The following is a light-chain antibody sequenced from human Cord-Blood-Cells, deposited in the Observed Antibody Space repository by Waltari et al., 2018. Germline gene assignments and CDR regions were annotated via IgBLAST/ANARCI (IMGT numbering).Light chain of an antibody. CDR1: QGISSA. CDR3: QQFNSYPLT. CDR2: ESS. J-gene: IGKJ4*01. Sequence: AIQLTQSPSSLSASVGDRVTITCRASQGISSALAWDQQKPGKAPKLLIYESSNLASGVPSRFSVSGSGTDFTLTIGSLQSENFATYYCQQFNSYPLTIGGGTKVKIK. V-gene: IGKV1-13*02.